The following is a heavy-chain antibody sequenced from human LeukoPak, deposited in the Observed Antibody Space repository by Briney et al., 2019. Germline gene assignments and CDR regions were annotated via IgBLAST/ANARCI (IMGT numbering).Heavy chain of an antibody. CDR1: GYSFTSYW. CDR3: ASFGSYYYGSSAPGDY. Sequence: GESLKISCKGSGYSFTSYWIGWVRQMPGKGLEWMGFIYPGDSDTRYSPSFQGQVTISADKSIRPAYLQWSSLKASDTAMYYCASFGSYYYGSSAPGDYWGQGTLVTVSS. J-gene: IGHJ4*02. CDR2: IYPGDSDT. V-gene: IGHV5-51*03. D-gene: IGHD3-22*01.